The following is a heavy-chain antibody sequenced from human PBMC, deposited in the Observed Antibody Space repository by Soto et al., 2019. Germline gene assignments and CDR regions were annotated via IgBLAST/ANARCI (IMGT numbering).Heavy chain of an antibody. CDR3: ISTDDSSGYFAFDI. V-gene: IGHV1-24*01. CDR2: FDPEDGET. J-gene: IGHJ3*02. D-gene: IGHD3-22*01. CDR1: GYTLTELS. Sequence: ASVKVSCKASGYTLTELSMHWVRQAPGKGLEWMGGFDPEDGETIYAQKFQGRVTMTEDTSTDTAYMELSSLRSEDTAVYYCISTDDSSGYFAFDIWGQGTMVTVSS.